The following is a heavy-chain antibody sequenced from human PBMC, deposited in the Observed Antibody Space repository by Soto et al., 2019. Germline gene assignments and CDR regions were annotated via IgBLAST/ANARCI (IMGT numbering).Heavy chain of an antibody. CDR2: IYPGNSNT. J-gene: IGHJ3*02. Sequence: GESLKISRKGSGYGLSIHWVAWLRQMPGKGLEWVGIIYPGNSNTMYSPSFQGQVTISADTALSTTYLHWDTLKPSDAAIYFCARDSYCDGGNCPMGGFDMWGQGTMVTVSS. CDR3: ARDSYCDGGNCPMGGFDM. CDR1: GYGLSIHW. V-gene: IGHV5-51*01. D-gene: IGHD2-15*01.